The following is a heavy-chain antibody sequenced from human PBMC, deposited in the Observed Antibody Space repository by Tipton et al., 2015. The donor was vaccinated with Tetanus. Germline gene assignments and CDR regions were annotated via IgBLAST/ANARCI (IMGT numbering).Heavy chain of an antibody. D-gene: IGHD7-27*01. V-gene: IGHV4-59*01. J-gene: IGHJ4*02. CDR1: GGSINPYY. CDR2: VYSSGST. Sequence: TLSLTCTVSGGSINPYYWSWIRQPPGKGLEWIGNVYSSGSTNYNPSLRSRVTISVDTSKNQFSLKLSSVTAADTAVYYCARIRQVGKPGPFFDYWGQGTLVTVSS. CDR3: ARIRQVGKPGPFFDY.